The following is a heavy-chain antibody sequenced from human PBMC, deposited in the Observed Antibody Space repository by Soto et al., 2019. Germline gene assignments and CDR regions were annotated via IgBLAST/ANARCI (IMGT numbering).Heavy chain of an antibody. J-gene: IGHJ4*02. V-gene: IGHV3-30-3*01. CDR1: GFTFSSYA. D-gene: IGHD6-19*01. CDR3: ARRFSGTTGYSSGWYLLGIDY. CDR2: ISYDGSNK. Sequence: PGGSLRLSCAASGFTFSSYAMHWVRQAPGKGLEWVAVISYDGSNKYYADSVKGRFTISRDNSKNTLYLQMNSLRAENTAVYYCARRFSGTTGYSSGWYLLGIDYWGQGTLVTVSS.